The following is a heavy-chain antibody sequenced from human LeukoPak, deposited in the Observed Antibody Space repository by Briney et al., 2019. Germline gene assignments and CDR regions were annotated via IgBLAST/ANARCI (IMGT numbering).Heavy chain of an antibody. CDR2: INGDGSIE. CDR3: ARDPIVGDTGGGDY. CDR1: GLTFSSYW. V-gene: IGHV3-7*01. D-gene: IGHD1-26*01. Sequence: PGGSLRLSCAASGLTFSSYWMTWVRQAPGKGQEWVSNINGDGSIENYVHSVRGRFSIFRDNAKDALYLQMNSLRVDDTAIYYCARDPIVGDTGGGDYWGQGTLVTVSS. J-gene: IGHJ4*02.